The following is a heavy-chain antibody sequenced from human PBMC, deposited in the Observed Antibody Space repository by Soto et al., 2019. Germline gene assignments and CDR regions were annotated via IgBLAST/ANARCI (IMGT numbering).Heavy chain of an antibody. CDR3: ARLIRKLLRWYPDLTSAAMDV. CDR2: INHSGST. Sequence: SETLSLTCAVYGGSFSGYYWSWIRQPPGKGLEWIGEINHSGSTNYNPSLKSRVTISVDTSKNQFSLKLSSVTAADTAVYYCARLIRKLLRWYPDLTSAAMDVWGQGTMVT. CDR1: GGSFSGYY. V-gene: IGHV4-34*01. J-gene: IGHJ6*02. D-gene: IGHD4-17*01.